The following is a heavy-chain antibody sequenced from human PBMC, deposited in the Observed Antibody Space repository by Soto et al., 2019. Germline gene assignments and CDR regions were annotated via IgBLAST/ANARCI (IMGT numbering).Heavy chain of an antibody. Sequence: QVQLVQSGAEVKKPGSSVNISCKTSGGIFRTYGINWVRQAPGQGLEWMGGIIPIFGTTTYAPKFQDRVTITADESTSTAFMDLSSLASEDTGVYFCASVGTADTHYFGMDVWGQGTTVTVSS. CDR1: GGIFRTYG. J-gene: IGHJ6*02. CDR3: ASVGTADTHYFGMDV. V-gene: IGHV1-69*01. D-gene: IGHD2-2*01. CDR2: IIPIFGTT.